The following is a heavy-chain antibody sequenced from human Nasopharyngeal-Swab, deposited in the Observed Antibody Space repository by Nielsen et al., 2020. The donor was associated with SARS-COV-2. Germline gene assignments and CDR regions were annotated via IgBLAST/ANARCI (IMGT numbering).Heavy chain of an antibody. CDR1: GYTFANYG. D-gene: IGHD6-19*01. CDR2: MNPNSGNT. J-gene: IGHJ4*02. CDR3: ATDSGWYVYDY. Sequence: ASVKVSCKASGYTFANYGIAWVRRATGQGLEWMGWMNPNSGNTGYAQKFQGRVTMTRNTSISTAYMELSSLRSEDTAVYYCATDSGWYVYDYWGQGTLVTVSS. V-gene: IGHV1-8*01.